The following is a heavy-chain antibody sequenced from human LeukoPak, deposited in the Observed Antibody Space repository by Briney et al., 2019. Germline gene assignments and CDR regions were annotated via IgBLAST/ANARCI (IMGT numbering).Heavy chain of an antibody. V-gene: IGHV4-59*12. CDR2: IYYSGST. J-gene: IGHJ4*02. CDR1: GGSISSYY. CDR3: VRLGDSSDGY. D-gene: IGHD3-22*01. Sequence: SETLSLTCTVSGGSISSYYWSWIRQPPGKGLEWIGSIYYSGSTYYNPSLKSRVTISVDTSKNQFSLKLSSVTAADTAVYYCVRLGDSSDGYWGQGTLVTVSS.